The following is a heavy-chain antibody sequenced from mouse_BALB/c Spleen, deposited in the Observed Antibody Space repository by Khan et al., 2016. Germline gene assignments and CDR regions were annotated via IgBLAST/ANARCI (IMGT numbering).Heavy chain of an antibody. CDR2: IHYSGST. Sequence: EVQLQEPGPDLVTPSQSLSLTCTVTDYSITSGYSWHWIRQFPGNKQEWMGYIHYSGSTNYNPSLKSRISITRDTSKNQIFLQLYSVTPEDTATXYCVRYGYYAMDYWGRATSITVTS. D-gene: IGHD1-1*02. V-gene: IGHV3-1*02. J-gene: IGHJ4*01. CDR3: VRYGYYAMDY. CDR1: DYSITSGYS.